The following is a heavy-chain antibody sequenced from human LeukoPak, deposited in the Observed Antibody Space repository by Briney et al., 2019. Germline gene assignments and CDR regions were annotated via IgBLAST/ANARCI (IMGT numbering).Heavy chain of an antibody. CDR3: AGSLHSSGYWGNHYYMDV. CDR1: GGSMSSYY. J-gene: IGHJ6*03. Sequence: SETLSLTCTVSGGSMSSYYWSWIRQPPGKGLEWIGYINFSGSTNYNPSLKSRVTISLDKSKNQFSLKLSSVTAADKAVYYCAGSLHSSGYWGNHYYMDVWGKGTTVTVSS. D-gene: IGHD3-22*01. CDR2: INFSGST. V-gene: IGHV4-59*01.